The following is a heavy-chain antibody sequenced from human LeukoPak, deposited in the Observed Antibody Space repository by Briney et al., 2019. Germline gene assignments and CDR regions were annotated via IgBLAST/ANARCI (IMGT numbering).Heavy chain of an antibody. CDR1: GASIDSHSW. CDR2: VYHSGGA. Sequence: SEALSLTCAVSGASIDSHSWWSWVRQPPGKGLEWIGEVYHSGGANYKPSLKSRVTISADTSKNQFSLKLSSVTAADTAVYYCACGGWTSFDYWGQGTLVTVSS. V-gene: IGHV4/OR15-8*01. J-gene: IGHJ4*02. D-gene: IGHD6-19*01. CDR3: ACGGWTSFDY.